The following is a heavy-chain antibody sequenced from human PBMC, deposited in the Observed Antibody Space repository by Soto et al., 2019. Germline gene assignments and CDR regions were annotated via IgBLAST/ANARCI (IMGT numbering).Heavy chain of an antibody. D-gene: IGHD1-26*01. J-gene: IGHJ3*02. Sequence: PGGSLRLSCAASGFTVSSNYMSWVRQAPGKGLEWVSVIYSGGSTYYADSVKGRFTISRDNSKNTLHLQMNSLRAEDTAVYYCARGPRPGIVGAFDIWGQGTMVTVSS. V-gene: IGHV3-53*01. CDR3: ARGPRPGIVGAFDI. CDR2: IYSGGST. CDR1: GFTVSSNY.